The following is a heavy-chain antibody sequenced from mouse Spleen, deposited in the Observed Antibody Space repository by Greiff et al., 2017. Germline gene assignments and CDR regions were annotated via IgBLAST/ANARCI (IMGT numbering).Heavy chain of an antibody. CDR3: ARRGEGFDY. CDR1: GYSITSDYA. J-gene: IGHJ2*01. Sequence: EVMLVESGPGLVKPSQSLSLTCTVPGYSITSDYAWNWIRQFPGNKLEWMGYISYSGSTSYNPSLKSRISITRDTSKNQFFLQLNSVTTEDTATYYCARRGEGFDYWGQGTTLTVSS. V-gene: IGHV3-2*02. CDR2: ISYSGST.